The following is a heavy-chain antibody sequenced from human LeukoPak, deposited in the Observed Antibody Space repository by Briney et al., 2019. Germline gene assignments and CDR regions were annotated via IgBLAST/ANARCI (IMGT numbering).Heavy chain of an antibody. CDR1: GFTFSKYG. J-gene: IGHJ3*02. D-gene: IGHD6-13*01. CDR3: AKSRIAATDNAFDM. V-gene: IGHV3-23*01. Sequence: GGSLRLSCAASGFTFSKYGMTWVRQAPGKGLEWVSGISSGGGATNYADSVKGRFTISRDNSKNTLFLQMSSPMAEDTAIYFCAKSRIAATDNAFDMWGQGTMVT. CDR2: ISSGGGAT.